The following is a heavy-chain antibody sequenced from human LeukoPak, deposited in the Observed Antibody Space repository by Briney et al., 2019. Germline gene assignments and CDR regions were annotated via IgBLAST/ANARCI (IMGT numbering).Heavy chain of an antibody. Sequence: ASVKVSCKVSGYTLTELSMHWVRQAPGKGLEWMGGFDPEDGETIYAQKFQGRVTMTEDTSTDTAYMELSSLRSEDTAVYYCARALPEQLVRPSTTNGMDVWGQGTTVTVSS. CDR2: FDPEDGET. CDR1: GYTLTELS. CDR3: ARALPEQLVRPSTTNGMDV. V-gene: IGHV1-24*01. J-gene: IGHJ6*02. D-gene: IGHD6-6*01.